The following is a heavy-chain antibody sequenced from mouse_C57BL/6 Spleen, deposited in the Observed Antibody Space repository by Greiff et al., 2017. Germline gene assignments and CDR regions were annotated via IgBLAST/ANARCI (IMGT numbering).Heavy chain of an antibody. CDR1: GFSLTSYG. D-gene: IGHD1-1*01. J-gene: IGHJ3*01. CDR3: AKEGYGSSGFAY. CDR2: IWRGGST. Sequence: VQLQQSGPGLVQPSQCLSITCTVSGFSLTSYGVHWVRQSPGKGLEWLGVIWRGGSTDYNAAFMSRLSITKDTSKSQVFFKMNSLQADDTAIYYCAKEGYGSSGFAYWGKGTLVTVSA. V-gene: IGHV2-5*01.